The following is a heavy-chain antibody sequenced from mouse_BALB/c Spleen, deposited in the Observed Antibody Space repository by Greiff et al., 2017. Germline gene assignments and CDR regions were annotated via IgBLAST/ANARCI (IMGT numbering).Heavy chain of an antibody. CDR1: GYTFTSYV. CDR2: INPYNDGT. Sequence: VQLQQSGPELVKPGASVKMSCKASGYTFTSYVMHWVKQKPGQGLEWIGYINPYNDGTKYNEKFKGKATLTSDKSSSTAYMELSSLTSEDSAVYYCARWGFYYGYDDYAMDYWGQGTSVTVSS. V-gene: IGHV1-14*01. CDR3: ARWGFYYGYDDYAMDY. J-gene: IGHJ4*01. D-gene: IGHD2-2*01.